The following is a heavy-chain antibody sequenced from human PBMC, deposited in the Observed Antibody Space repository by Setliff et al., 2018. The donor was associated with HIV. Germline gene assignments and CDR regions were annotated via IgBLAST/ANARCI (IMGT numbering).Heavy chain of an antibody. CDR3: ARGSRGYSYAYYYYYMDV. CDR1: GGSISSYY. CDR2: IYYSGST. Sequence: SETLSLTCTVSGGSISSYYWSWIRQPPGKGLEWIGYIYYSGSTNYNPSLKSRVTISVDTSKNQFSLKLSSVTAVDTAVYYCARGSRGYSYAYYYYYMDVWGKGTTVTVSS. J-gene: IGHJ6*03. V-gene: IGHV4-59*01. D-gene: IGHD5-18*01.